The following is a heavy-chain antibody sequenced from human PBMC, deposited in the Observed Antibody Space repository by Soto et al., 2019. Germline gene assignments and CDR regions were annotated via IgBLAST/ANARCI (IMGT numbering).Heavy chain of an antibody. V-gene: IGHV3-23*01. CDR2: ILGGGTR. J-gene: IGHJ4*02. CDR3: AKDRIPDGRWNFDY. CDR1: GFTLSSYT. Sequence: EVQLLESGGGLVQPGGSLRLSCEVSGFTLSSYTMSWVRQAPGKGLEWVSSILGGGTRYYADSMEGRFTISKDISKSTLFLHSTNLRAEDTVVYYCAKDRIPDGRWNFDYWGQGTLVTVSS. D-gene: IGHD2-2*02.